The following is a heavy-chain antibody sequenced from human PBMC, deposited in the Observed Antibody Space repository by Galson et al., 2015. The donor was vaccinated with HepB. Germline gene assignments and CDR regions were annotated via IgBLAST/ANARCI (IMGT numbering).Heavy chain of an antibody. Sequence: SLRLSCAASGFTVSNNYMSWVRQAPGKGLEWVSIIYSGGSTYYADSVKGRFTISRDNSKNTLYLQTNSLRAEDTAVYYCARGLSSSWYTGLGFWGQGTLVTVSS. D-gene: IGHD6-13*01. V-gene: IGHV3-53*01. CDR3: ARGLSSSWYTGLGF. J-gene: IGHJ4*02. CDR1: GFTVSNNY. CDR2: IYSGGST.